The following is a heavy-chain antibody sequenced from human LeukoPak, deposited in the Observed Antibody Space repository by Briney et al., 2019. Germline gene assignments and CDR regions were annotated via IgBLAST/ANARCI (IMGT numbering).Heavy chain of an antibody. J-gene: IGHJ4*02. CDR3: VKAGGDSISHFDY. Sequence: GGSLRLSCAVSGFTFRSYAMSWVRQAPGKGLEWVSAINGGGDITSYADSVKGRFTISRDNSKNTLYLQMNSLRGEDTAIYYCVKAGGDSISHFDYWGQGTLVTVSS. CDR2: INGGGDIT. V-gene: IGHV3-23*01. D-gene: IGHD3-16*01. CDR1: GFTFRSYA.